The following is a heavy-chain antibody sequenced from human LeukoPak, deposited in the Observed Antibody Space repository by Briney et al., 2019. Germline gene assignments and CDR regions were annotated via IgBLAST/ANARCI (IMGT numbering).Heavy chain of an antibody. D-gene: IGHD1-26*01. CDR2: FDPEDGET. J-gene: IGHJ4*02. Sequence: GASVKVSCKVTGYTLTELSMHWVRQAPGKGLEWMGGFDPEDGETIYAQKFQGRVTMTEDTSTDKAYIELSSLRSEDTAVYYCAIWRWELPYFDYWGQGTLVTVSS. CDR3: AIWRWELPYFDY. V-gene: IGHV1-24*01. CDR1: GYTLTELS.